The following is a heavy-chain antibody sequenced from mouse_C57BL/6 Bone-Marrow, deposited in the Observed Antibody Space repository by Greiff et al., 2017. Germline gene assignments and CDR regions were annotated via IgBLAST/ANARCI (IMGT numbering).Heavy chain of an antibody. J-gene: IGHJ4*01. V-gene: IGHV1-19*01. CDR1: GYTFTDYY. Sequence: VQLKQSGPVLVKPGASVKMSCKASGYTFTDYYLNWVKQSHGKSLEWIGVINPYNGGTSYNQTFQGKATLTVDTSSSTAYMALNSLTSEDSAVYYCANDGYYLMDYWGQGTSVTVSS. D-gene: IGHD2-3*01. CDR2: INPYNGGT. CDR3: ANDGYYLMDY.